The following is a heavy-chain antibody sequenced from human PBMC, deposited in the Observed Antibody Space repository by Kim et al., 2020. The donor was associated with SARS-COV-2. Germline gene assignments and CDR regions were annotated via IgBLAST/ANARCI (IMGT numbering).Heavy chain of an antibody. CDR3: AKGGFTIVVVITTNLYYFDY. Sequence: RFPISRDNSKNTLYLQMNSLRAEDTAVYYCAKGGFTIVVVITTNLYYFDYWGQGTLVTVSS. V-gene: IGHV3-23*01. J-gene: IGHJ4*02. D-gene: IGHD3-22*01.